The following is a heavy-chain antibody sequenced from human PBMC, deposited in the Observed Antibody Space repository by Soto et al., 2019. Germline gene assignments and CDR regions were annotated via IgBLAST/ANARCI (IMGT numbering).Heavy chain of an antibody. D-gene: IGHD4-17*01. Sequence: QVQLVQSGAEVKKPGASVKVSCKASGYTFTGYYMHWVRQAPGQGLEWMGWINPNSGGTNSAQKFQGWVTKARDTAISKASMELSRLRSDDTAVYYCAMNYGDYGCGAFDIWGQGTIVTVSS. J-gene: IGHJ3*02. V-gene: IGHV1-2*04. CDR1: GYTFTGYY. CDR2: INPNSGGT. CDR3: AMNYGDYGCGAFDI.